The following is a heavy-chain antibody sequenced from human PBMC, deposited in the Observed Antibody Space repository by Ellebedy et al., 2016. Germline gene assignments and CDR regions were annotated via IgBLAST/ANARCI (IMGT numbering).Heavy chain of an antibody. D-gene: IGHD5-24*01. CDR3: ARGARRDGYLVGFDY. J-gene: IGHJ4*02. V-gene: IGHV4-59*01. CDR1: GASIRSYY. Sequence: SETLSLTXTVSGASIRSYYWSWIRQPPGKGLEWIGNSYYSGATNYNPSLKSRVTISVDTSKNQFSLIMTSVTAADTAVYFCARGARRDGYLVGFDYWGQGILVIVSS. CDR2: SYYSGAT.